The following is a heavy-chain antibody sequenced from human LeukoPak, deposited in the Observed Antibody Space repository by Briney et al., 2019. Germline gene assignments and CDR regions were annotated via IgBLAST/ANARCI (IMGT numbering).Heavy chain of an antibody. CDR1: GFTFDDYA. CDR2: ISWNSGSI. Sequence: GGSLRLSCAASGFTFDDYAMHWVRQAPGKGLEWVSGISWNSGSIGYADSVKGRFTTSRDNAKNSLYLQMNSLRAEDTALYYCAKAASLSTVTTPLGYWGQGTLVTVSS. D-gene: IGHD4-17*01. J-gene: IGHJ4*02. V-gene: IGHV3-9*01. CDR3: AKAASLSTVTTPLGY.